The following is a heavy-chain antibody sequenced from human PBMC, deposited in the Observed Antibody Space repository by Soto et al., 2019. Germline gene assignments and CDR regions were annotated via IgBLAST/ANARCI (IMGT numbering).Heavy chain of an antibody. Sequence: XXSLRLSCAASGFTFSSYAMRWVRQAPGKGLEWVSAISGSGGSTYYADSVKGRFTISRDNSKNTLYLQMDSLRAEDTAVYYCAKDESDFWSGYFWNFDYWGQGTLVTVSS. CDR2: ISGSGGST. J-gene: IGHJ4*02. CDR3: AKDESDFWSGYFWNFDY. CDR1: GFTFSSYA. V-gene: IGHV3-23*01. D-gene: IGHD3-3*01.